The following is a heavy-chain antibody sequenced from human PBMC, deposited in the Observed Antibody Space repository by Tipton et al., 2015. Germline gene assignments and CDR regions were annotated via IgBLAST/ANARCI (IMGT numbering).Heavy chain of an antibody. D-gene: IGHD2-2*01. V-gene: IGHV1-69*06. Sequence: QLVQSGPEVKKPGSSVKVSCKASGGTFSSYAISWVRQAPGQGLEWVGEIIPIFGTANYAQHFQGRVTITADKSTNTAYLELSSLRSEDTAVYYCARGCSSTSCQYSVYYYKYGMDVWGQGTTVTVSS. J-gene: IGHJ6*02. CDR3: ARGCSSTSCQYSVYYYKYGMDV. CDR1: GGTFSSYA. CDR2: IIPIFGTA.